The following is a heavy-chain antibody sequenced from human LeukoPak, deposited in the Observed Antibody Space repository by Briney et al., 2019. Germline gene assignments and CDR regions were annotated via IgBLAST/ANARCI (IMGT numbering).Heavy chain of an antibody. CDR1: GGSFSGYY. CDR2: INHSGYT. CDR3: AASGGPINWFDP. V-gene: IGHV4-34*01. Sequence: PSETLSLTCAVYGGSFSGYYWGWIRQPPGEGLQWIGEINHSGYTNYNPSLKSRVTISIDTSKNQFSLKLSSVTAADTAIYYCAASGGPINWFDPWGQGTLVTVSS. J-gene: IGHJ5*02. D-gene: IGHD2-15*01.